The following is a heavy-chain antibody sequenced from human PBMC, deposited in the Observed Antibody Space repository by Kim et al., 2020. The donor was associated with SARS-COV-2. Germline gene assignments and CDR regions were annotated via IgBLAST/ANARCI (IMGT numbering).Heavy chain of an antibody. D-gene: IGHD6-19*01. CDR2: IYYSGST. Sequence: SETLSLTCTVSGGSISSGGYYWSWIRQHPGKGLEWIGYIYYSGSTYYNPSLKSRVTISVDTSKNQFSLKLSSVTAADTAVYYCARDRRGWHYYYYGMDVWGQGTTVTVSS. V-gene: IGHV4-31*03. CDR3: ARDRRGWHYYYYGMDV. CDR1: GGSISSGGYY. J-gene: IGHJ6*02.